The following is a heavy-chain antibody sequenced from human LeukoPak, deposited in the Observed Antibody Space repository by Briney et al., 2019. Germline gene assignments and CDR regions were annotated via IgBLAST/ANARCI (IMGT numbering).Heavy chain of an antibody. CDR2: INRSAST. CDR3: ARESSSWFLDV. V-gene: IGHV4-34*01. D-gene: IGHD6-13*01. J-gene: IGHJ6*04. Sequence: SETLSLTCVLYGGSSTNYFWSWIRQPPGKGLEWIGEINRSASTNYNPSLKSRVTISIDTSKNQFSLKLSSVTAADTAVYYCARESSSWFLDVWGKGTTVTVSS. CDR1: GGSSTNYF.